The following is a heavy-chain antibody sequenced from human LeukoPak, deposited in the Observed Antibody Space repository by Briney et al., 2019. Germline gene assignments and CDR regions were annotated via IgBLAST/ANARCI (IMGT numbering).Heavy chain of an antibody. J-gene: IGHJ6*03. D-gene: IGHD4-17*01. V-gene: IGHV4-4*07. Sequence: NPSETLSLTCTVSGGSISGYYWSWIRRPAGKGLEWIGRIYTSATNYNPSLKSRVTMSLDTSKNQVSLRLSSVTATDTAVYYCARAGTVTTPRRNYYMDVWGKGTTVTVSS. CDR2: IYTSAT. CDR1: GGSISGYY. CDR3: ARAGTVTTPRRNYYMDV.